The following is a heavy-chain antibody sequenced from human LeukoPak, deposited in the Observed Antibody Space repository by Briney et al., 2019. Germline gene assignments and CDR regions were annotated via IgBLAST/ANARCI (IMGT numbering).Heavy chain of an antibody. V-gene: IGHV3-30*18. J-gene: IGHJ1*01. CDR2: ISYDGGNK. CDR1: GFTFSSYW. Sequence: PGGSLRLSCAGSGFTFSSYWMKWVRQAPGKGLEWVAVISYDGGNKYYADSVKGRFTISRDNSKNTLYLQMNSLRAEDTAVYYCAKPNTIVGATPFQHWGQGTLVTVSS. D-gene: IGHD1-26*01. CDR3: AKPNTIVGATPFQH.